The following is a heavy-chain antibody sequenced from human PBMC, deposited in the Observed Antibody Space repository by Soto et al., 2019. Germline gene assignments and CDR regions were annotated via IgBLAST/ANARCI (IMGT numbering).Heavy chain of an antibody. Sequence: QVQLVESGGGLVKPGGSLRISCAASGFTFSDYYMGWIRKAPGMGLGWGPYISSSGSTIYDADSVKGRFTTPRDNAKNSLDLQMNSLRAEDTAVYYCVNEFWSGPAIRGMDVWGQGTTVTVSS. CDR1: GFTFSDYY. CDR2: ISSSGSTI. D-gene: IGHD3-3*01. J-gene: IGHJ6*02. V-gene: IGHV3-11*01. CDR3: VNEFWSGPAIRGMDV.